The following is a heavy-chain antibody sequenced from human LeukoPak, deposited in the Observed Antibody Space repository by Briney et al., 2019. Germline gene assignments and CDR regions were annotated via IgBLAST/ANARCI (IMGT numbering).Heavy chain of an antibody. Sequence: SETLSLTCAVYGGSFSGYYWSWIRQPPGKGLEWIGEINHSGSTNYNPSLKSRVTISVDTSKNQFSLKLSSVTAADTAAYYCAQFPPPFVSSYYGMDVWGQGTTVTVSS. CDR1: GGSFSGYY. J-gene: IGHJ6*02. V-gene: IGHV4-34*01. CDR3: AQFPPPFVSSYYGMDV. CDR2: INHSGST. D-gene: IGHD5-24*01.